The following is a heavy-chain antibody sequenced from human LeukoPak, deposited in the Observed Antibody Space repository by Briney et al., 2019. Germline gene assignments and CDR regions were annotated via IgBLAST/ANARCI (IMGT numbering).Heavy chain of an antibody. CDR1: GGSISSSSYY. CDR2: IYYSGST. D-gene: IGHD3-22*01. J-gene: IGHJ3*02. V-gene: IGHV4-39*07. Sequence: SETLSLTCTVSGGSISSSSYYWGWIRQPPGKGLEWIGSIYYSGSTYYNPSLKSRVTISVDTTKNQFSLKLSSVSATDTAVYYCARDEYYYDSSGNYSQSDAFDIWGQGTMVSVSS. CDR3: ARDEYYYDSSGNYSQSDAFDI.